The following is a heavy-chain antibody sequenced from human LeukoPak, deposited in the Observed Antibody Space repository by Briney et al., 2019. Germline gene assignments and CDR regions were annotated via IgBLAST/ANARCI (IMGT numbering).Heavy chain of an antibody. CDR1: GFTFDDYA. CDR3: AKDGEAYYYDSSGINWFDP. D-gene: IGHD3-22*01. J-gene: IGHJ5*02. Sequence: GRSLRLSCAASGFTFDDYAMHWVRQAPGKGLEWVSGISWNSGSIGYADSVKGRFTISRDNAKNSPYLQMNSLRAEDTALYYCAKDGEAYYYDSSGINWFDPWGQGTLVTVSS. V-gene: IGHV3-9*01. CDR2: ISWNSGSI.